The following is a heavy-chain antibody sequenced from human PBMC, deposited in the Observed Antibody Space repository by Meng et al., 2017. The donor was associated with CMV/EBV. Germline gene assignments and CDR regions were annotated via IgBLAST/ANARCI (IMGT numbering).Heavy chain of an antibody. V-gene: IGHV2-5*01. CDR2: IYWNDDK. CDR3: AHLHTYYDFWSGYYTGWFDP. Sequence: TSGVGGGWIRQPTGKALEWLALIYWNDDKRYSPSLKSRLTITKDTSKNQVVLTMTNMDSVDTATYYCAHLHTYYDFWSGYYTGWFDPWGQGTLVTVSS. D-gene: IGHD3-3*01. CDR1: TSGVG. J-gene: IGHJ5*02.